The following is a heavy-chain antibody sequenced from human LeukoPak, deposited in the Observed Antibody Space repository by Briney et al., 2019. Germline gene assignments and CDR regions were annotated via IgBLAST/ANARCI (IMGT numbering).Heavy chain of an antibody. D-gene: IGHD3-16*01. Sequence: SETLSLTCTVSGGSISSSSYYWGWIRQPPGKGLEGIGSIYYSGSTNYNPALKSRVTISVDTSKNPFSLKLSSVTAADTAVYSCASEASQKGAQYMDVWGKGTTVTISS. V-gene: IGHV4-39*07. J-gene: IGHJ6*03. CDR3: ASEASQKGAQYMDV. CDR2: IYYSGST. CDR1: GGSISSSSYY.